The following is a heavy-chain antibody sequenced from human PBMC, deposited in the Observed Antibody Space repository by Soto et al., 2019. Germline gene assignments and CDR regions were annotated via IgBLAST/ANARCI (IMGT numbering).Heavy chain of an antibody. CDR3: ARSVRVMQVSPDND. CDR2: IIPILGIA. V-gene: IGHV1-69*02. D-gene: IGHD1-1*01. CDR1: GGTFSRYT. Sequence: QVQLVQSGAEVKKPGSSVKVSCKASGGTFSRYTISWVRQAPGQGLEWMGRIIPILGIANYAQKFHGRVTITADKSTSTAYMELSSLRSEDTAVYYCARSVRVMQVSPDNDWGQGPLVTVSS. J-gene: IGHJ4*02.